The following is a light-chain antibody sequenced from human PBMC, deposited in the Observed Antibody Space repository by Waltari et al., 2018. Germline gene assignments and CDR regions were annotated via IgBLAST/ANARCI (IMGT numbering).Light chain of an antibody. J-gene: IGLJ3*02. Sequence: QAVLTQPSSLSASPGASASLTCTLRSGIDVGTYRIYWYQQKPGSPPHYLLRYRSDSDKQYGSGVPSRFSGSKDASANAGILLISGLQSDDEADYHCMIWDSSAWVFGGGTKLTVL. CDR1: SGIDVGTYR. CDR2: YRSDSDK. V-gene: IGLV5-45*03. CDR3: MIWDSSAWV.